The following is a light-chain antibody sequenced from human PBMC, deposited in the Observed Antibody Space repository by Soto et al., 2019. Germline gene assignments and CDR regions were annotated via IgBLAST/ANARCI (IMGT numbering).Light chain of an antibody. J-gene: IGLJ3*02. CDR3: SSYTSGSTSV. CDR1: SSDVGVYNY. V-gene: IGLV2-14*01. CDR2: EVS. Sequence: QSALTQPASVSGSPGQSITISCTGTSSDVGVYNYVSWYQHHPGKAPKLMIYEVSNRPSGISNRFSGSKSGNTASLTISGLQAEDEADYYCSSYTSGSTSVFGGGTKVTVL.